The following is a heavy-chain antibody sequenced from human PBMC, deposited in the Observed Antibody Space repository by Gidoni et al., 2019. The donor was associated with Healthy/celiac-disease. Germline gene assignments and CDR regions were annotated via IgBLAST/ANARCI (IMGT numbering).Heavy chain of an antibody. Sequence: QLQLQESGSGLVKPSQTLSLTCAVSGGSISSGGYSWSWIRQPPGKGLEWIGYIYHSGSTYYNPSLKSRVTISVDRSKNQFSLKLSSVTAADTAVYYCARRYYDFWSGSPSDAFDIWGQGTMVTVSS. CDR1: GGSISSGGYS. J-gene: IGHJ3*02. V-gene: IGHV4-30-2*01. CDR3: ARRYYDFWSGSPSDAFDI. CDR2: IYHSGST. D-gene: IGHD3-3*01.